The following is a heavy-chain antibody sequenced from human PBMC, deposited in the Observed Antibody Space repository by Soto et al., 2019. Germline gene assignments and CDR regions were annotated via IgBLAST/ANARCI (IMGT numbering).Heavy chain of an antibody. Sequence: PSQTLSLTCAISGDSVSSNSAAWNWIRQSPSRGLEWLGRTYYRSKWYNDYAVSVKSRVTINPDTSKNQFSLQLNSVTPEDTAVYYCARDLDGFLAARLSRGGRSGDRTKKLWFDPWGQGTLVTVSS. CDR1: GDSVSSNSAA. CDR3: ARDLDGFLAARLSRGGRSGDRTKKLWFDP. D-gene: IGHD6-6*01. J-gene: IGHJ5*02. V-gene: IGHV6-1*01. CDR2: TYYRSKWYN.